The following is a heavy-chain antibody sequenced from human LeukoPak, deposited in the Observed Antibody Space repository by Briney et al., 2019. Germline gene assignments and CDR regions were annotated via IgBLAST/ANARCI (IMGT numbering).Heavy chain of an antibody. CDR1: GYTFTGYY. J-gene: IGHJ4*02. CDR3: ARDAVTSGSYYTDY. D-gene: IGHD1-26*01. CDR2: INPNSGGT. Sequence: ASVKVSCKASGYTFTGYYMHWVRQAPGQGLEWMGWINPNSGGTNYAQKFQGRVTMTRDTSISTAYMELSRLRSDDTAAYYCARDAVTSGSYYTDYWGQGTLVTVSS. V-gene: IGHV1-2*02.